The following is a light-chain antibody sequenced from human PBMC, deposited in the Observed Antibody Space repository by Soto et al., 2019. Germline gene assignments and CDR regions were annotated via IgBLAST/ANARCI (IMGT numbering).Light chain of an antibody. CDR1: SSDIGDYNY. V-gene: IGLV2-14*01. J-gene: IGLJ1*01. CDR3: CSYTRSGTLI. CDR2: DVS. Sequence: QSVLTQPASVSGSPGQSITISCVGTSSDIGDYNYVSWYQQHPGKVHKVIIYDVSNRPSGVSYRFSGTKSGNTASLTVSGLQAEDGADYYCCSYTRSGTLIFGTGTKVTAL.